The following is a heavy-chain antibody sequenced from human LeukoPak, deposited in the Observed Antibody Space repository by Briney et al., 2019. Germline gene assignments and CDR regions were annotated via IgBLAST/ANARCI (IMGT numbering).Heavy chain of an antibody. CDR3: ARGAVVVVTANNWFDP. J-gene: IGHJ5*02. CDR2: INHSGST. Sequence: PSETLSLTCAVYGGSFSGYYWSWIRQPPGKGLEWIGEINHSGSTNYNPSLKSRVTISVDTSKNQFSLKLSSVPAADTAVYYCARGAVVVVTANNWFDPWGQGTLVTVSS. D-gene: IGHD2-21*02. V-gene: IGHV4-34*01. CDR1: GGSFSGYY.